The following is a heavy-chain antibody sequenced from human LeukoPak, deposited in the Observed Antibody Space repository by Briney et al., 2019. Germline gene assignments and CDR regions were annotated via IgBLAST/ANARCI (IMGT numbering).Heavy chain of an antibody. CDR1: GYTFTSYD. J-gene: IGHJ6*03. CDR3: ARGGYYDFWSGYYLIGGYYYYMDV. CDR2: MNPNSGNT. Sequence: ASVKVSCKASGYTFTSYDINWVRQATGQGLEWMGWMNPNSGNTGYAQKFQGRVTITRNTSISTAYMELSSLRSEDTAAYYCARGGYYDFWSGYYLIGGYYYYMDVWGKGTTVTISS. V-gene: IGHV1-8*03. D-gene: IGHD3-3*01.